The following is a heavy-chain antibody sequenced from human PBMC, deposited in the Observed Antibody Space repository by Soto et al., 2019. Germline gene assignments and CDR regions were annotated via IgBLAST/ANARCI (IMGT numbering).Heavy chain of an antibody. CDR1: GYTFASYY. D-gene: IGHD3-10*01. CDR3: ARELSMVRGVMRAFDI. J-gene: IGHJ3*02. V-gene: IGHV1-46*01. Sequence: QVQLVQSGAEVKKPGASVKVSCKASGYTFASYYMHWVRQAPGQGLEWMGIINPSGGSTNKFAQTFQGRVTMTSDTSTSTVYMEVTSLRSEDTALYYCARELSMVRGVMRAFDIWGQGTMVTVSS. CDR2: INPSGGST.